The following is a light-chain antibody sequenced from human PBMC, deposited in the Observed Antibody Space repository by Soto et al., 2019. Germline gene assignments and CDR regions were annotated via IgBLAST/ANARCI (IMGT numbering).Light chain of an antibody. CDR1: QSFTSW. CDR3: QQYGSSTWT. V-gene: IGKV1-5*01. CDR2: DAS. Sequence: GDRFTITCRASQSFTSWLAWYQRKPGKAPKLLIYDASSLESGVPSRFSGSGSGTDFTLTISSLEPEDFAVYYCQQYGSSTWTFGQGTKVDIK. J-gene: IGKJ1*01.